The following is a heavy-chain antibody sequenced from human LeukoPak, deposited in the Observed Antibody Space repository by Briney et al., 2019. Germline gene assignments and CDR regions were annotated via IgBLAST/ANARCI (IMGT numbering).Heavy chain of an antibody. Sequence: ASVKVSCKASGYTFTSYGISWVRQAPGQGLEWMGWISAYNGNTNYAQKLQGRVTMTTDTSTDTAYMELSSLRSEDTAVYYCATGAAVAGTGFDPWGQGTLVTVSS. D-gene: IGHD6-19*01. CDR1: GYTFTSYG. CDR2: ISAYNGNT. V-gene: IGHV1-18*01. J-gene: IGHJ5*02. CDR3: ATGAAVAGTGFDP.